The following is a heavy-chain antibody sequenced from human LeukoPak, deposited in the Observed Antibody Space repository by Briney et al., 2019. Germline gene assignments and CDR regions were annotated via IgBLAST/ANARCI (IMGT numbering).Heavy chain of an antibody. D-gene: IGHD3-10*01. V-gene: IGHV1-18*01. CDR2: ISAYNGNT. CDR1: GYTFTSCG. CDR3: ARDRVLLWFGEFSADPNWFDP. J-gene: IGHJ5*02. Sequence: ASVKVSCKASGYTFTSCGISWVRHAPGKAIEWMGWISAYNGNTNYAQKLQGRVTMTTDTSTSTAYMELRSLRSDDTAVYYCARDRVLLWFGEFSADPNWFDPWVQGTLVTVSS.